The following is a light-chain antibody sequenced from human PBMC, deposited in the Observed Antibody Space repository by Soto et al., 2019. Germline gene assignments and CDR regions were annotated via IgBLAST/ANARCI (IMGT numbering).Light chain of an antibody. CDR1: SSNIGSNP. CDR2: DN. J-gene: IGLJ2*01. V-gene: IGLV1-44*01. Sequence: QSVLTQPPSATGTPGLRVTFSCSGSSSNIGSNPVSWYQLLPGTAPQLLIYDNERPSGVPDRFSGSKSGTSASLALSGLQSEDEADYYCAAWDASLNGVVFGGGTKLTVL. CDR3: AAWDASLNGVV.